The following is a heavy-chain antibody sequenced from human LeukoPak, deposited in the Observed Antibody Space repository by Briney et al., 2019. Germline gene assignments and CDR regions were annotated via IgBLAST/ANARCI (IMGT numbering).Heavy chain of an antibody. Sequence: PGGSLRLSCAASGFTFSSYGMNWVRQAPGKGLEWVSSISGSGLNTYYADSVKGRFTISRDNAKNSLYLQMNSLRAEDTAVYYCARVWGSGYLYYYYYYMDVWGKGTTVTISS. V-gene: IGHV3-21*04. D-gene: IGHD3-22*01. CDR2: ISGSGLNT. CDR3: ARVWGSGYLYYYYYYMDV. J-gene: IGHJ6*03. CDR1: GFTFSSYG.